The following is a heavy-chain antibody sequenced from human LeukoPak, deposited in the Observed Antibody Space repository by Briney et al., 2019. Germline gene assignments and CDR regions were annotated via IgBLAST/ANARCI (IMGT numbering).Heavy chain of an antibody. Sequence: PGGSLRLSCAASGFTFSTYGMHWVRQAPGKGLEWVAVISYDGSNKYYADSVKGRFTISRDNSKNTLYLQMNSLRAEDTAVYYCARDSPYYDFWSGYTKDAFDIWGQGTMVTVSS. CDR3: ARDSPYYDFWSGYTKDAFDI. V-gene: IGHV3-30*03. J-gene: IGHJ3*02. CDR2: ISYDGSNK. D-gene: IGHD3-3*01. CDR1: GFTFSTYG.